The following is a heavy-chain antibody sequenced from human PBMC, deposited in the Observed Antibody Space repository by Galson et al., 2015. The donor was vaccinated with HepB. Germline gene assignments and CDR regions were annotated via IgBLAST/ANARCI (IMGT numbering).Heavy chain of an antibody. D-gene: IGHD3-3*01. Sequence: ETLSLTCAVYGGSFSGYSWSWIRQPPGKGLEWIGEINHSGSTNYNPSLKSRVTISVDTSKNRFSLKLSSVTAADTAVYYCARAVYYDFWNGFGPWGQGTLVTVSS. J-gene: IGHJ5*02. CDR3: ARAVYYDFWNGFGP. CDR1: GGSFSGYS. V-gene: IGHV4-34*01. CDR2: INHSGST.